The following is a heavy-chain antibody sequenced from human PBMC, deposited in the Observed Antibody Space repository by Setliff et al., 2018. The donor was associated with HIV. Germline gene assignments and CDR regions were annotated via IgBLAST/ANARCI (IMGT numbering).Heavy chain of an antibody. CDR1: GGSFSDYY. J-gene: IGHJ6*03. CDR3: ARVSCSSWYSIPQYYYYSMDV. V-gene: IGHV4-34*01. Sequence: KPSETLSLTCGIYGGSFSDYYWSWIRQPPGKGLEWIGEIDHRGRPKYNPSLNSRVTISVDTSKNQFSLRLSSVTAADTAVYYCARVSCSSWYSIPQYYYYSMDVWGNGTTVTVSS. CDR2: IDHRGRP. D-gene: IGHD6-13*01.